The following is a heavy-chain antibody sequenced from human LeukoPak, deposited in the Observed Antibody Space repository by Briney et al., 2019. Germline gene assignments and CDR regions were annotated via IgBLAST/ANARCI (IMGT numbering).Heavy chain of an antibody. CDR1: GGSISSYY. CDR2: IYYSGST. J-gene: IGHJ4*02. CDR3: ARSPTNMVRGVIITRPPDY. Sequence: SETLSLTCTVSGGSISSYYWNWIRQPPGKGLEWIGYIYYSGSTNYNPSLKSRVTISVDTSKNQFSLKLSSVTAADTAVYYCARSPTNMVRGVIITRPPDYWGQGTLVTVSS. V-gene: IGHV4-59*01. D-gene: IGHD3-10*01.